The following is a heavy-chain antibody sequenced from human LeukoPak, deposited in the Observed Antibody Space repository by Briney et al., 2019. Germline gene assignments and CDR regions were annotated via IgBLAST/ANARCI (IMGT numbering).Heavy chain of an antibody. D-gene: IGHD1-26*01. CDR1: GFTFSSYG. CDR3: AKDLRGGSYGVYYFDY. V-gene: IGHV3-30*18. J-gene: IGHJ4*02. Sequence: GGSLRLSCAASGFTFSSYGMHWVRQAPGKGLEWVAVISYDGSNKYYADSVKGRFTISRDNSKNTLYLQMNSLRAEDTAVYYCAKDLRGGSYGVYYFDYWGQGTLVTVSS. CDR2: ISYDGSNK.